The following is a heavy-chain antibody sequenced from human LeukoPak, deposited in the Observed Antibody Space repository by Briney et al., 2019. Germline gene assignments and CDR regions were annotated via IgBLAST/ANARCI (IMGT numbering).Heavy chain of an antibody. J-gene: IGHJ1*01. CDR1: GYTVSHYH. V-gene: IGHV1-2*02. CDR2: SNPSSGGT. D-gene: IGHD6-13*01. Sequence: ASVKVSCKASGYTVSHYHIHWLRQAPGQGLEWMGWSNPSSGGTNYAGKFHGRVTMTRDTSTNTAYMELSRLRSDDTAVYFCTRVRALAAAGTGARYFQDWGQGTLVTVSS. CDR3: TRVRALAAAGTGARYFQD.